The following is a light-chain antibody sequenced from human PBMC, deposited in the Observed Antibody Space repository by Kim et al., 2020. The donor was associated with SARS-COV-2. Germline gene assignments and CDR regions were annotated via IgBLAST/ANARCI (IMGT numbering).Light chain of an antibody. J-gene: IGLJ2*01. CDR3: QSYDSSNHRV. CDR1: SGSIASNY. Sequence: FMLTQPHSVSESPGKTVTISCTRSSGSIASNYVQWYQQRPGSAPTTVIYEDNQRPSEVPDRFSGSIDNSSNSASLTISGLKTEDEADYYCQSYDSSNHRVFGGGTQLTVL. V-gene: IGLV6-57*04. CDR2: EDN.